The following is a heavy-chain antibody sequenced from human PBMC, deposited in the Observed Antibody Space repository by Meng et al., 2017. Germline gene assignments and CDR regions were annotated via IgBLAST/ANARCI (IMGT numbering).Heavy chain of an antibody. CDR1: AGTFSSYA. CDR3: ARVLRDGYNLGY. CDR2: IIPIFGTA. V-gene: IGHV1-69*01. D-gene: IGHD5-24*01. Sequence: QGRLVQAGAEVMKPRSAVKVSCKAAAGTFSSYAISWVRQAPGQGLEWMGGIIPIFGTANYAQKFQGRVTITADESTSTAYMELSSLRSEDTAVYYCARVLRDGYNLGYWGQGTLVTVSS. J-gene: IGHJ4*02.